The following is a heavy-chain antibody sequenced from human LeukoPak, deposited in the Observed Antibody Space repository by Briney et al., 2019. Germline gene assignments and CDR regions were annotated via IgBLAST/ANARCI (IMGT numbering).Heavy chain of an antibody. CDR3: ARACTSCYGREWLDP. Sequence: SETLSLTCGVYGGSFTDYYWTWIRQPPGKGLEWIGEINHSGSTNYNSSLKSRGTISVDKSKNQFSLNLNSVTAGDTAVYYCARACTSCYGREWLDPWGQGTLVTVSS. CDR1: GGSFTDYY. J-gene: IGHJ5*02. CDR2: INHSGST. D-gene: IGHD2-2*01. V-gene: IGHV4-34*01.